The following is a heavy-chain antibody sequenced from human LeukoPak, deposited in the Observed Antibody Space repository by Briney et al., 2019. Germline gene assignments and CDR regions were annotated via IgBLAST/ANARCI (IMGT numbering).Heavy chain of an antibody. J-gene: IGHJ3*02. V-gene: IGHV4-39*01. D-gene: IGHD6-19*01. CDR2: IYYSGST. CDR1: GGSISSSSYY. CDR3: ARPSYPEVAGKSDAFDI. Sequence: PSETLSLTCTVSGGSISSSSYYWGWIRQPPGKGLEWIGSIYYSGSTYYNPSLKSRVTISVDTTKNQFSLKLSSVTAADTAVYYCARPSYPEVAGKSDAFDIWGQGTMVTVSS.